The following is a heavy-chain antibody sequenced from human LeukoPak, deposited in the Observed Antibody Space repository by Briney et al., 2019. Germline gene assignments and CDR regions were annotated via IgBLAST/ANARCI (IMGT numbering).Heavy chain of an antibody. CDR2: ISGSGGST. D-gene: IGHD1-26*01. V-gene: IGHV3-23*01. Sequence: GGFLRLSCAASGFTFSSYAMSWVRQAPGKGLECDSAISGSGGSTYYADSVKGRFTISRDNSKNTLYLQMNSLRAEDTAVYYCAKDRIVGATTVFDYWGQGTLVTVSS. CDR3: AKDRIVGATTVFDY. J-gene: IGHJ4*02. CDR1: GFTFSSYA.